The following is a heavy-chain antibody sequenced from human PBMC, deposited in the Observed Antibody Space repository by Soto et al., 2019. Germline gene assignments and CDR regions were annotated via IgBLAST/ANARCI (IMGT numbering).Heavy chain of an antibody. CDR1: GFTFSSYG. V-gene: IGHV3-33*01. D-gene: IGHD1-1*01. CDR2: IWYDGSNK. CDR3: ARDQTGTSDFDY. Sequence: ESGGGVVQPGRSLRLSCAASGFTFSSYGMHWVRQAPGKGLEWVAVIWYDGSNKYYADSVKGRFTISRDNPKNTLYLQMNSLRAEDTAVYYCARDQTGTSDFDYWGQGTLVTVSS. J-gene: IGHJ4*02.